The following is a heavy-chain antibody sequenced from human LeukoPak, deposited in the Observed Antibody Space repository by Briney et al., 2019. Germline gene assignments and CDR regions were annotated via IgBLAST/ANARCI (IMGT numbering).Heavy chain of an antibody. D-gene: IGHD3-10*01. CDR1: GFTFSRYN. CDR3: ARDGITMRILEY. V-gene: IGHV3-21*01. CDR2: ITSSSIYK. J-gene: IGHJ4*02. Sequence: GGSLRLSCAASGFTFSRYNMNWVRQAPGKGLEWVSSITSSSIYKYYADSMKGRFTISRDNAKNSLYLQMDSLRAEDTAVYYCARDGITMRILEYWGQGTLVTVSS.